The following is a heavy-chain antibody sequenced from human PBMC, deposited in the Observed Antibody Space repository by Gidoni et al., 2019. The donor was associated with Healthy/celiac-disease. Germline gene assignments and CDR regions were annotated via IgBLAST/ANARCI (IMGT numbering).Heavy chain of an antibody. Sequence: QVQLVESGGGVVQPGRSLRLSCAASGFPFSSYAMHWVRQAPGKGLEWVAVISYDGSNKYYADSAKGRFTISRDNSKNTLYLQMNSLRAEDTAVYYCARAFSGYHYFDYWGQGTLVTVSS. D-gene: IGHD5-12*01. CDR2: ISYDGSNK. CDR1: GFPFSSYA. V-gene: IGHV3-30-3*01. CDR3: ARAFSGYHYFDY. J-gene: IGHJ4*02.